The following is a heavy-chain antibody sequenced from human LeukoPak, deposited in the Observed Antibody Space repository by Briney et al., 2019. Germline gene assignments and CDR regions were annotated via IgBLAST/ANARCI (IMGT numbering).Heavy chain of an antibody. CDR3: ARDRVAATAFDY. J-gene: IGHJ4*02. V-gene: IGHV3-33*01. CDR2: IWYDGSNK. D-gene: IGHD2-15*01. CDR1: GFTFSSYG. Sequence: GGSLRLSCAASGFTFSSYGMHWVRPAPGKGLEWVAVIWYDGSNKYYADSVKGRFTISRDNSKNTLYLQMNSLRAEDTAVYYCARDRVAATAFDYWGQGTLVTVSS.